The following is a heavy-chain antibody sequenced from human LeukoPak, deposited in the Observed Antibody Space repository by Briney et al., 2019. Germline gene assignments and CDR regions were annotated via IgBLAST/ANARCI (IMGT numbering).Heavy chain of an antibody. CDR3: ARQYSGYDYWFDP. CDR1: GGSISSYY. D-gene: IGHD5-12*01. Sequence: SETLSLTCTVSGGSISSYYWSWIRQPPGKGLEWIGYIYTSGSTNYNPSLKSRVTISVDTSKNKFSLKLSSVTAADTAVYYCARQYSGYDYWFDPWGQGTLVTVSS. J-gene: IGHJ5*02. V-gene: IGHV4-4*09. CDR2: IYTSGST.